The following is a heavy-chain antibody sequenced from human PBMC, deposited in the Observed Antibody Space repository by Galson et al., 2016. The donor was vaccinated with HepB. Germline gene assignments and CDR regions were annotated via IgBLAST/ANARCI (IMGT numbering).Heavy chain of an antibody. D-gene: IGHD3-22*01. J-gene: IGHJ5*02. Sequence: TLSLTCAVSGASLSSGTHYWNWIRLHPGKGLEYIGYIYRSGSSYYNPSLRSRVTISVDTSQNQFSLELRSLTAADTAIYFCARGSDGSYAWEDNWFDPWGQEILVTVSS. V-gene: IGHV4-31*11. CDR3: ARGSDGSYAWEDNWFDP. CDR1: GASLSSGTHY. CDR2: IYRSGSS.